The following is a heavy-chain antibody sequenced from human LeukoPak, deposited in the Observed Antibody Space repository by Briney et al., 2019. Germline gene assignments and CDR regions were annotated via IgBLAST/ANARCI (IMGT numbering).Heavy chain of an antibody. V-gene: IGHV4-34*01. J-gene: IGHJ5*02. CDR2: INHSGST. CDR1: GGSFSGYY. D-gene: IGHD3-10*01. Sequence: PSETLSLTCAVYGGSFSGYYWSWIRQPPGKGLEWIGEINHSGSTNYNPSLKSRVTISVDTSKNQFSLKLSSVTAADTGVYYCARGRIRVRGVIPQSGWFDPWGQGTLVTVSS. CDR3: ARGRIRVRGVIPQSGWFDP.